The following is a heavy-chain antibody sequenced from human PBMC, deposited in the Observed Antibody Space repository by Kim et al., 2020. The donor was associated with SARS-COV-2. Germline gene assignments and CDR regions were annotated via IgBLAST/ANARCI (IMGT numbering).Heavy chain of an antibody. CDR2: IGTASGAI. Sequence: GGSLRLSCAASGFTFSSYAMNWVRQAPGKGPEWLSYIGTASGAITYADSVRGRFTVSRDNANNSLYLQLNSLRDDDTAVYYCSAHGGSRWFDHWGQGTLVTVSS. CDR3: SAHGGSRWFDH. V-gene: IGHV3-48*02. D-gene: IGHD1-26*01. J-gene: IGHJ5*02. CDR1: GFTFSSYA.